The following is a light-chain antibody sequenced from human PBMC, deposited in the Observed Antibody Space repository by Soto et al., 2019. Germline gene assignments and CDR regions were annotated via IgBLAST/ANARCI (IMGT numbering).Light chain of an antibody. J-gene: IGKJ1*01. CDR1: QSIRSW. Sequence: DMQMTQSPSTLSASVGGRVTITCRASQSIRSWLAWYQQKPGKAPKLLIYDASSLESGVPSRFSGSGSGTEFNLTISSLQPDEFATYYCQQYNSYPWTFGPGTKEEIK. CDR3: QQYNSYPWT. V-gene: IGKV1-5*01. CDR2: DAS.